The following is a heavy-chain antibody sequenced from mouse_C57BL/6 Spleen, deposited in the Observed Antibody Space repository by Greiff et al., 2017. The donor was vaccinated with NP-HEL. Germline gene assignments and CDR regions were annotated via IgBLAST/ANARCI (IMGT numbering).Heavy chain of an antibody. CDR3: ARGYGSSYDYAMDY. Sequence: VQLKESGPVLVKPGASVKMSCKASGYTFTDYYMNWVKQSHGKSLEWIGVINPYNGGTSYNQKFKGKATLTVDKSSSTAYMELNSLTSEDSAVYYCARGYGSSYDYAMDYWGQGTSVTVSS. D-gene: IGHD1-1*01. V-gene: IGHV1-19*01. J-gene: IGHJ4*01. CDR2: INPYNGGT. CDR1: GYTFTDYY.